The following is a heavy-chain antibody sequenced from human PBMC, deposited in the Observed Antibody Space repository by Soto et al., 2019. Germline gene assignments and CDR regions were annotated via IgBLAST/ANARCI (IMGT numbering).Heavy chain of an antibody. CDR1: GFTFSTYA. J-gene: IGHJ6*03. CDR3: AGRYCPNGVCYTNYYYYIDV. Sequence: EVQLLDSGGGLVQPGGSLRLSCAASGFTFSTYAMTWVRQAPGKGLEWVATLTPSAGNTYYADSVHGRFTISRDNSMNALYQQINSLRAEDTAVYYCAGRYCPNGVCYTNYYYYIDVWGEGTTVTVSS. D-gene: IGHD2-8*01. CDR2: LTPSAGNT. V-gene: IGHV3-23*01.